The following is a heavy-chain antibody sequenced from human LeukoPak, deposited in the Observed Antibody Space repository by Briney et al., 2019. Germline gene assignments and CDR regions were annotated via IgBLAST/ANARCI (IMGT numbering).Heavy chain of an antibody. CDR3: AREYYSRLDY. V-gene: IGHV3-72*01. Sequence: GGSLRLSCAAPRFSFSDNYMDWVRQAPGKGLEWVGRIRNKAKTYTTDYAASVRGRFTISRDDSKNSLYLEMNSLKTEDTAVYYSAREYYSRLDYWGQGTLVTVSS. CDR1: RFSFSDNY. D-gene: IGHD3-10*01. CDR2: IRNKAKTYTT. J-gene: IGHJ4*02.